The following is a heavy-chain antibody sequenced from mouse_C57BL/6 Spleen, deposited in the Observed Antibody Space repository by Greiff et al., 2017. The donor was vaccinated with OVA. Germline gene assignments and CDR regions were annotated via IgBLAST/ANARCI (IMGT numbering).Heavy chain of an antibody. CDR1: GYTFTSYW. Sequence: VQLQQPGAELVKPGASVKLSCKASGYTFTSYWMHWVKQRPGRGLEWIGRIDPNSGGTKYNEKFKSKATQTVDKPSSTAYMQLSSLTSEDSAVYDGARVDITTVVGDYWGQGTTLTVSS. J-gene: IGHJ2*01. V-gene: IGHV1-72*01. CDR3: ARVDITTVVGDY. CDR2: IDPNSGGT. D-gene: IGHD1-1*01.